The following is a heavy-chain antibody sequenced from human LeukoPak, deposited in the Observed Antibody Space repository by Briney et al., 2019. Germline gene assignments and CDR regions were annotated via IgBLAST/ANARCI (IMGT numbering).Heavy chain of an antibody. V-gene: IGHV3-30*18. CDR3: AKGLLRSNWFDP. J-gene: IGHJ5*02. D-gene: IGHD2-21*02. CDR1: GFTFSSYG. CDR2: ISYDGSNK. Sequence: GGSLRLSCAASGFTFSSYGMHWVRQAPGKGLEWVAVISYDGSNKYYADSVKGRFTISRDNSKNTLYLHMNSLRAEDTAVYYCAKGLLRSNWFDPWGQGTLVTVSS.